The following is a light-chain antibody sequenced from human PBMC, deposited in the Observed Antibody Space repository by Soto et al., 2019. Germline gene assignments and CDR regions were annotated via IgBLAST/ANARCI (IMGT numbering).Light chain of an antibody. CDR1: QSVSSN. CDR3: QQYNNWTLT. CDR2: GAS. V-gene: IGKV3-15*01. Sequence: EIVMTQSPATLSVSPGERATLSCRASQSVSSNLAWYQQKPGQAPRLLIYGASTRATGIPARFSGSGSGTEFTLTISRLQSEDFAVYYWQQYNNWTLTFGQGTKVEIK. J-gene: IGKJ1*01.